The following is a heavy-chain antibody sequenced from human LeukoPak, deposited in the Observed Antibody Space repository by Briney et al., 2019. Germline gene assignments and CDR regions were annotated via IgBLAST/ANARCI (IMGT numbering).Heavy chain of an antibody. V-gene: IGHV4-31*03. CDR3: ARTVVIIHRYYFDY. D-gene: IGHD3-3*01. Sequence: SETLSLTCTVSGGSVSSGSYYWSWIRQHPGKGLEWIGYIYYSGSTYYNPSLKSRVTISVDTSKNQFSLKLSSVTAADTAVYYCARTVVIIHRYYFDYWGQGTLVTVSS. J-gene: IGHJ4*02. CDR2: IYYSGST. CDR1: GGSVSSGSYY.